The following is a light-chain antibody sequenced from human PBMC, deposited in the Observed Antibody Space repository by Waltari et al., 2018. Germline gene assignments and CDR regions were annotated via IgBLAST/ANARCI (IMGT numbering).Light chain of an antibody. CDR3: LLSYSGSWV. V-gene: IGLV7-46*01. CDR2: ETS. Sequence: QTVVTQEPSLTVSPGGTVTLTCASSTGDVTSGHYPYWFQQKPGQAPRKLIYETSNKHSWKPARFSGSLLGGKAALTLSGAQAEDEADYYCLLSYSGSWVFGGGTKLTVL. CDR1: TGDVTSGHY. J-gene: IGLJ3*02.